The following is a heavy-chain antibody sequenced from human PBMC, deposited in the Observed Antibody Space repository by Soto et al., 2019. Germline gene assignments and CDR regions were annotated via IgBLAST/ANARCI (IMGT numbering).Heavy chain of an antibody. CDR2: ITKTGSST. V-gene: IGHV3-48*02. CDR3: VTAYSGGWKFDN. J-gene: IGHJ4*02. CDR1: GXSISSYA. D-gene: IGHD3-16*01. Sequence: XSLRLFCAASGXSISSYAMSWFRQAPGKGLEWVSYITKTGSSTYYLDSVKGRFTITRDNSKNLLYLEMISMRDEDKAMYYCVTAYSGGWKFDNWGQGVLGTVS.